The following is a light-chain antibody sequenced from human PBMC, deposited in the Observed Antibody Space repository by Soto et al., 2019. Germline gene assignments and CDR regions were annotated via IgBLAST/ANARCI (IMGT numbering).Light chain of an antibody. CDR2: AAS. CDR1: QAIGSY. V-gene: IGKV1-9*01. CDR3: QQLNNYPLT. J-gene: IGKJ4*01. Sequence: DIQLTQSPSFLSASLGDRVTITCRASQAIGSYLAWYQQKPGKAPRLLIYAASTLQSGVPSRFSGSGSDTEFTLTISSLQPEDFATYYCQQLNNYPLTFGGGTKVEIK.